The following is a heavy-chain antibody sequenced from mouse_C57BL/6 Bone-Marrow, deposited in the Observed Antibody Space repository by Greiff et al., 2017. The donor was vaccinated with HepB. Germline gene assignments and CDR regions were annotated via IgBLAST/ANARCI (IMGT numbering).Heavy chain of an antibody. J-gene: IGHJ2*01. Sequence: EVQLVESGGGLVKPGGSLKLSCAASGFTFSDYGMHWVRQAPEKGLEWVAYISSGSSTIYYADTVKGRFTISRDNAKNTLFLQMTSLRSEDTAMYYCARRELYYGYVLDYWGQGTTLTVSS. D-gene: IGHD2-2*01. CDR3: ARRELYYGYVLDY. V-gene: IGHV5-17*01. CDR1: GFTFSDYG. CDR2: ISSGSSTI.